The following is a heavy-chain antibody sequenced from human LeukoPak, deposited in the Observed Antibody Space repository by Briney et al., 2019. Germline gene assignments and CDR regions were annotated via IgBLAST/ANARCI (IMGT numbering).Heavy chain of an antibody. CDR2: INSDGSST. J-gene: IGHJ6*03. Sequence: PGGSLRLSCAASGFTFSSYWMHWVRQAPGKGLVWVSRINSDGSSTSYADSVKGRFTISRDNAKNTLYLQMNSLRAEDTAVYHCARAQYSSRSGYMDVWGKGTTVTISS. D-gene: IGHD5-18*01. V-gene: IGHV3-74*01. CDR1: GFTFSSYW. CDR3: ARAQYSSRSGYMDV.